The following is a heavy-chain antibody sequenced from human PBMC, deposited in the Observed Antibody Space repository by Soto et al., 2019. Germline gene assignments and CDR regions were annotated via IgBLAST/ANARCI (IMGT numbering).Heavy chain of an antibody. CDR2: IYYSGST. D-gene: IGHD3-3*01. Sequence: SETLSLTCTVSGGSISSSSYYWGWIRQPPGKGLEWIGYIYYSGSTNYNPSLKSRVTISVDTSKNQFSLKLSSVTAADTAVYYCASSHVPDWFGVVTYWGQGTLVTVSS. V-gene: IGHV4-61*05. CDR3: ASSHVPDWFGVVTY. J-gene: IGHJ4*02. CDR1: GGSISSSSYY.